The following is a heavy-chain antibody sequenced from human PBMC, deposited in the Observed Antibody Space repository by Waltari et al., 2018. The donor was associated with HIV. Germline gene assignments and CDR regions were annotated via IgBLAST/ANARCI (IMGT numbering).Heavy chain of an antibody. J-gene: IGHJ4*02. CDR1: GGSIRSSGHY. V-gene: IGHV4-39*01. CDR3: ARGTIESGVTAGFGF. Sequence: QLQLQESGPGLVRPSETLSLTCSVSGGSIRSSGHYWGWLRQSSGKELEWFGSIYYTGTTYYSPSLKNRLTRSVDATKGQFSLTLKSVTAADTAIYYCARGTIESGVTAGFGFWGQGTLVAVSS. CDR2: IYYTGTT. D-gene: IGHD2-21*02.